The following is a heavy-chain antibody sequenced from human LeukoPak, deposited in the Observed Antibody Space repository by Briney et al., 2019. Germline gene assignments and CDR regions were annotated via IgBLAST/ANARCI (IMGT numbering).Heavy chain of an antibody. CDR1: GYTFTSYD. V-gene: IGHV1-8*01. CDR3: ANGYYDFWSGYYRSVRYYYYYMDV. D-gene: IGHD3-3*01. J-gene: IGHJ6*03. CDR2: MNPNSGNT. Sequence: ASVKVSCKASGYTFTSYDINWVRQATGQGLEWMGWMNPNSGNTGYAQKFQGRVTITADESTSTAYMELSSLRSEDTAVYYCANGYYDFWSGYYRSVRYYYYYMDVWGKGTTVTVSS.